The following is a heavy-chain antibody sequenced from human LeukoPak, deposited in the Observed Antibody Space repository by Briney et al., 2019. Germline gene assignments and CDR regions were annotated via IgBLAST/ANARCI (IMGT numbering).Heavy chain of an antibody. CDR2: IYYSGST. J-gene: IGHJ6*02. Sequence: SETLSLACTVSGGSISSYYWSWIRQPPGKGLEWIGYIYYSGSTNYNPSLKSRVTISVDTSKNQFSLKLSSVTAADTAVYYCARAQFYYYGMDVWGQGTTVTVSS. CDR1: GGSISSYY. D-gene: IGHD5-24*01. CDR3: ARAQFYYYGMDV. V-gene: IGHV4-59*01.